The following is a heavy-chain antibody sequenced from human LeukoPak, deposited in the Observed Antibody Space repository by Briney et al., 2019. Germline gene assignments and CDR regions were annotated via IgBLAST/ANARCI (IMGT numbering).Heavy chain of an antibody. CDR3: AKEQQLARGYNWFDP. D-gene: IGHD6-13*01. CDR1: GGSISTSSYY. Sequence: SETLSLTCTVSGGSISTSSYYWGWIRQPPGKGLEGIGSIYYSGSTYYNPSLKSRVTISVDTSKDQFSLKLRSVTAADTAVYYCAKEQQLARGYNWFDPWGQGTLVTVSS. V-gene: IGHV4-39*07. J-gene: IGHJ5*02. CDR2: IYYSGST.